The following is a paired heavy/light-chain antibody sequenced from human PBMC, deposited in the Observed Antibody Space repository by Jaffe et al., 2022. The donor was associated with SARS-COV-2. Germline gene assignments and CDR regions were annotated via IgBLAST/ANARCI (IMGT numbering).Light chain of an antibody. CDR3: NSYTSSGTLYV. J-gene: IGLJ1*01. Sequence: QSALTQPASVSGSPGQSITISCTGTSSDVGGYNYVSWYQQHPGKAPKLMIYDVSNRPSGVSNRFSGSKSGNTASLTISGLQAEDEADYYCNSYTSSGTLYVFGTGTMVTVL. V-gene: IGLV2-14*03. CDR2: DVS. CDR1: SSDVGGYNY.
Heavy chain of an antibody. CDR2: MYYYGGS. D-gene: IGHD6-13*01. V-gene: IGHV4-39*01. CDR1: GGSISTSSFY. Sequence: QLQLQESGPGLVKPSETLSLTCSVSGGSISTSSFYWGWIRQPPGKGLEWIGTMYYYGGSNYNPSLKSRVTIAVGPSANQFSLKLSSVTAADTAVYYCARLKSSSWYFDYWGQGTLVTVSS. CDR3: ARLKSSSWYFDY. J-gene: IGHJ4*02.